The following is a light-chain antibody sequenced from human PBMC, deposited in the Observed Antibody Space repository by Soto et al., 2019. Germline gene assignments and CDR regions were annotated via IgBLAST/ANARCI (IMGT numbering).Light chain of an antibody. V-gene: IGKV3-15*01. CDR2: GAS. CDR3: QQYNNWPMWT. J-gene: IGKJ1*01. CDR1: QSVRSN. Sequence: EIVMTQSPGTLSVSPGEGATLSCRVSQSVRSNLAWYQQKPGQAPRLLMYGASTRADGVPDRFTGSGSGTEFTLTISSLQSEDFAVYYCQQYNNWPMWTFGQGTKVDIK.